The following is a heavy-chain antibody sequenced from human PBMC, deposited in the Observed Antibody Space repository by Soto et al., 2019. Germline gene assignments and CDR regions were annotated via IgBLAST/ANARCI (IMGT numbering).Heavy chain of an antibody. D-gene: IGHD3-16*01. CDR2: ISYRGRT. Sequence: QVQLQESGPGLVKPSQTLSLTCTVSGVSISSGDYYWSWIRQHPGKGLEWIGYISYRGRTYYNSSLLSRLTVAVDTSQTQLSLKLTSVTAADAAVYYCARTVRLGDLALGYWGQGTLVTVSS. CDR1: GVSISSGDYY. J-gene: IGHJ4*02. CDR3: ARTVRLGDLALGY. V-gene: IGHV4-31*03.